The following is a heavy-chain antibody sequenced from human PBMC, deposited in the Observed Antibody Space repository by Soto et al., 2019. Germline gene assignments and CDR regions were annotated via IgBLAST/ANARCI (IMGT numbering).Heavy chain of an antibody. Sequence: SQTLSLTCAISGDSVSSNSAAWNWIRQSPSRGLEWLGRTYYRSKWYNDYAVSVKSRITINPDTSKNQFSLQLNSVTPEDTAVYYCARDLDYDYIWGSYPRGYMDVWGKGTTVTVSS. J-gene: IGHJ6*03. CDR1: GDSVSSNSAA. V-gene: IGHV6-1*01. CDR2: TYYRSKWYN. D-gene: IGHD3-16*01. CDR3: ARDLDYDYIWGSYPRGYMDV.